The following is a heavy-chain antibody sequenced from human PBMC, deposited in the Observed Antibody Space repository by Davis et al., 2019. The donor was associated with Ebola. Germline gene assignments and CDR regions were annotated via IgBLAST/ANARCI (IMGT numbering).Heavy chain of an antibody. D-gene: IGHD6-13*01. J-gene: IGHJ6*02. V-gene: IGHV4-59*08. Sequence: MPSETLSLTCTVSGDSISSDYWTWIRQPPGKGLEWLGINSYSGITNYNPSLKSRVTISVDTSKNQFSLKLSSVTAADTAVYYCARYPGMAAAGTGYYYGMDVWGQGTTVTVSS. CDR3: ARYPGMAAAGTGYYYGMDV. CDR2: NSYSGIT. CDR1: GDSISSDY.